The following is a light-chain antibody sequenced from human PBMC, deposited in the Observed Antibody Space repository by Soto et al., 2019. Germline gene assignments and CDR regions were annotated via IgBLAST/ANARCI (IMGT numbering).Light chain of an antibody. CDR3: SSYAGSNNSPYV. J-gene: IGLJ1*01. CDR1: SSDGGGYNY. V-gene: IGLV2-8*01. Sequence: QSAPTQPPSASGSPGQSGTISCTGTSSDGGGYNYVSWYQQHPGKASKLMIYEVSKRPSGVPDRCSGSKSGNTASLTVSGLQAEDEADYYCSSYAGSNNSPYVFGTGTKVTVL. CDR2: EVS.